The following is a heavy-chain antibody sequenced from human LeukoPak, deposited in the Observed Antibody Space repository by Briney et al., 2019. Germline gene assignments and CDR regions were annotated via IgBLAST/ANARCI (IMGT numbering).Heavy chain of an antibody. Sequence: GGSLRLSCAASGSTFSSYAMHWVRQAPGMGLEWVAVISYDGSNKYYADSVKGRFTISRDNSKNTLYLQMNSLRAEDTAVYYCATQDSSGWSYFDYWGQGTLVTVSS. CDR1: GSTFSSYA. J-gene: IGHJ4*02. CDR3: ATQDSSGWSYFDY. CDR2: ISYDGSNK. V-gene: IGHV3-30-3*01. D-gene: IGHD6-19*01.